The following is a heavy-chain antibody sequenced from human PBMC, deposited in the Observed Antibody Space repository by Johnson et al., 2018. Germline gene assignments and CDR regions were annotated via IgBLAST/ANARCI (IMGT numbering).Heavy chain of an antibody. Sequence: QLVQSGPEVTKPGTSVEVSCKASGFTFTSSAVQWVRQARGQRLEWIGWIFVGSGNTDYAQELQERLPITRDLPTYTAYMGLSGLRAEDTAVYYCARGPDRLPPPTHYYYMDVWGKGTTVTVSS. J-gene: IGHJ6*03. CDR2: IFVGSGNT. V-gene: IGHV1-58*01. CDR3: ARGPDRLPPPTHYYYMDV. D-gene: IGHD2-15*01. CDR1: GFTFTSSA.